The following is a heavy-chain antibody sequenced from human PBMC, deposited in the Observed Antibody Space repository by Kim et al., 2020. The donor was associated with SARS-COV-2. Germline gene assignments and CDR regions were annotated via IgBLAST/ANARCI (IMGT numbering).Heavy chain of an antibody. CDR1: GGTFSSYA. D-gene: IGHD6-13*01. V-gene: IGHV1-69*13. J-gene: IGHJ6*02. CDR2: IIPIFGTA. CDR3: ARSLQYSSSWPSYYYYGMDV. Sequence: SVKVSCKASGGTFSSYAISWVRQAPGQGLEWMGGIIPIFGTANYAQKFQGRVTITADESTSTAYMELSSLRSEDTAVYYCARSLQYSSSWPSYYYYGMDVWGQGTTVTVSS.